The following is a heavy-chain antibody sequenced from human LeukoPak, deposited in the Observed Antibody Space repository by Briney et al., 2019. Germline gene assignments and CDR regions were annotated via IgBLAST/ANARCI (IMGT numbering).Heavy chain of an antibody. V-gene: IGHV3-23*01. CDR3: ARGIEAGVDY. CDR2: IYFSGGNT. J-gene: IGHJ4*02. D-gene: IGHD6-25*01. Sequence: PGGSLRLSCAASGFTFSSYAMSWVRQAPGKGLEWVSTIYFSGGNTYSADSVKGRFTISRDNSRNTVYLQMNSLRAEDTAVYYCARGIEAGVDYWGQGTLVTVPS. CDR1: GFTFSSYA.